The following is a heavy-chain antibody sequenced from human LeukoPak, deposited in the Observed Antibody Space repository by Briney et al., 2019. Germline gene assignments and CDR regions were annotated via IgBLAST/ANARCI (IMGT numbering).Heavy chain of an antibody. CDR3: ATLTPWSRDDGGDLDY. V-gene: IGHV1-69*05. D-gene: IGHD3-3*01. Sequence: ASVKVSCKASGGTFSSYAISWVRQAPGQGLEWMGGIIPIFGTANYAQKFQGRVTITTDESTSTAYMELSSLRSEDTAVYYCATLTPWSRDDGGDLDYWGQGTLVTVSS. J-gene: IGHJ4*02. CDR1: GGTFSSYA. CDR2: IIPIFGTA.